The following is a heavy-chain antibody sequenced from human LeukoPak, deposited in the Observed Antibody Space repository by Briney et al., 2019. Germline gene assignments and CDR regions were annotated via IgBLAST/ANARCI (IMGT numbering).Heavy chain of an antibody. D-gene: IGHD6-19*01. CDR1: GGSMSPYH. Sequence: PSETLSLTCTVSGGSMSPYHWSWIRQPPGKGLEWTGYIYYSGSTNYNPSLKSRVTISVDTSKNQFSLKLSSVTAADTAMFYCARAVSGRFDYWGQGTLVTVSS. CDR3: ARAVSGRFDY. CDR2: IYYSGST. V-gene: IGHV4-59*08. J-gene: IGHJ4*02.